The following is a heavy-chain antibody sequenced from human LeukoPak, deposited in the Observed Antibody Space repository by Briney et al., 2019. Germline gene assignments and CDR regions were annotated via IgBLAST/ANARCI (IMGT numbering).Heavy chain of an antibody. D-gene: IGHD5-18*01. CDR2: TTFDGRNN. CDR3: ARDFSDVDTVPPA. CDR1: GFTFSLFA. J-gene: IGHJ1*01. Sequence: PGGSLRLSCAASGFTFSLFAMHGVRQSPGKGPEWVAVTTFDGRNNYYADSVKGRFTISRDNSKKMLYLQMESLRAEDTAVYYCARDFSDVDTVPPAWGQGTLVIVSS. V-gene: IGHV3-30*03.